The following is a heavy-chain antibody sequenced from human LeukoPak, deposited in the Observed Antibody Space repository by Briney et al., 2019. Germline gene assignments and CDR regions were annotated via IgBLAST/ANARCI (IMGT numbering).Heavy chain of an antibody. Sequence: ASVKVSCKASGYTFTSYDINWVRQAPGQGLEWMGIINPSGGSTSYAQKFQGRVTMTRDTSTSTVYMELSSLRSEDTAVYYCARGDIVLMVSILPFDYWGQGTLVTVSS. CDR1: GYTFTSYD. V-gene: IGHV1-46*01. D-gene: IGHD2-8*01. J-gene: IGHJ4*02. CDR2: INPSGGST. CDR3: ARGDIVLMVSILPFDY.